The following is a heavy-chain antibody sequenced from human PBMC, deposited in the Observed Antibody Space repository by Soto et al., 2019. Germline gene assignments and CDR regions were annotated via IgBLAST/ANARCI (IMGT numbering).Heavy chain of an antibody. J-gene: IGHJ5*02. V-gene: IGHV3-23*01. CDR1: GFTLSSYA. D-gene: IGHD6-13*01. CDR3: AKDLWSSSWYWCDP. CDR2: ISGSGGST. Sequence: VGSLRLSCAASGFTLSSYAMSWVRQAPGKGLGWVSAISGSGGSTYYADSVKGRFTISRDNSKNTLYLQMNSLRAEDTAVYYCAKDLWSSSWYWCDPWGQGTLVTVSS.